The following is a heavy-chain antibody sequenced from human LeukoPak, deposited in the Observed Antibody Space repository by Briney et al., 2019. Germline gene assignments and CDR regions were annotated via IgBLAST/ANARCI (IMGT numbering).Heavy chain of an antibody. CDR3: ASPHYDILTGYYHARRSGYYFDY. Sequence: PGGSLRLSCAASGFTFSSYAMHWVRQAPGKGLEWVAVISYDGSNKYYADSVKGRFTISRDNSKNTLYLQMNSLRAEDTAVYYCASPHYDILTGYYHARRSGYYFDYWGQGTLVIVSS. V-gene: IGHV3-30-3*01. CDR2: ISYDGSNK. D-gene: IGHD3-9*01. J-gene: IGHJ4*02. CDR1: GFTFSSYA.